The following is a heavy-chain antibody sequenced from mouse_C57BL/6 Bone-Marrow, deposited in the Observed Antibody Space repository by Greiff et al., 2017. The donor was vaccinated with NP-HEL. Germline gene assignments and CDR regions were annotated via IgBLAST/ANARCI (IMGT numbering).Heavy chain of an antibody. CDR2: IYPRDGST. CDR1: GYTFTSYD. CDR3: ARSGIFGIATVVFEY. J-gene: IGHJ2*01. D-gene: IGHD1-1*01. V-gene: IGHV1-85*01. Sequence: VQLQQSGPELVKPGASVKLSCKASGYTFTSYDINWVKQRPGQGLEWIGWIYPRDGSTKYNEKFKGKATLPVDTSSSTAYMEIHSLTSEDSAVYYCARSGIFGIATVVFEYWDQGTALTVSS.